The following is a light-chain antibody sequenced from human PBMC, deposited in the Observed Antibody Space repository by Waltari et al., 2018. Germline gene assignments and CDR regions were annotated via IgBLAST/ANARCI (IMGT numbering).Light chain of an antibody. Sequence: DIQMTQSPSTLSASVGHRVTITCRASQSISSWLAWYQQKPGKAPNLLIYKASTLESGVPPRFSGSGSGTEFTLTISSLQPEDFATYYCQQYNSYDMYTFGQGTRLEIK. J-gene: IGKJ2*01. V-gene: IGKV1-5*03. CDR3: QQYNSYDMYT. CDR1: QSISSW. CDR2: KAS.